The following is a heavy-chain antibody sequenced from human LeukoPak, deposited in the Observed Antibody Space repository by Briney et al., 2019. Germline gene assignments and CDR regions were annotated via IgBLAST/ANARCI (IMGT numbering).Heavy chain of an antibody. CDR3: AKEITYSSSWYPFDY. D-gene: IGHD6-13*01. CDR2: ISGSGGST. CDR1: GFTFSSYA. J-gene: IGHJ4*02. V-gene: IGHV3-23*01. Sequence: GGSLRLSCAASGFTFSSYAMGWVRQAPGKGLEWVSAISGSGGSTYYADSVKGRFTISRDNSKNTLYLQMNSLRAEDTAVYYCAKEITYSSSWYPFDYWGQGTLVTVSS.